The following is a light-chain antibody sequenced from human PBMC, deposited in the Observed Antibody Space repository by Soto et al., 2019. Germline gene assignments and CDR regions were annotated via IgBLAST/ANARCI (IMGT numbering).Light chain of an antibody. CDR1: QSISIY. CDR3: QQSYNIPRAT. CDR2: AAS. Sequence: IQITQSPSSLSASVVDRVTITCRASQSISIYLNWYQQKPGKAPKVLIYAASSLQSGVPPRFSGSGSGTDFTLTISSLQPEDFATYFCQQSYNIPRATFGQGTKVDIK. J-gene: IGKJ1*01. V-gene: IGKV1-39*01.